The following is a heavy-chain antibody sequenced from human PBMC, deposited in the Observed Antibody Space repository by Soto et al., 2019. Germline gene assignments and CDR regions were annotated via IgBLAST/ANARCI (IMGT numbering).Heavy chain of an antibody. V-gene: IGHV4-30-2*01. J-gene: IGHJ3*02. D-gene: IGHD4-17*01. CDR1: GGSISSSAYS. Sequence: QLQLQESGSGLVRPSQTLSLTCTVSGGSISSSAYSWSWIRQPPGKGLDWIGYIYHGGSTYYNPSLNRRVTMSVDRSKNQFSLILTSVTAADTAVYYCARTTVTTSRAFDIWGRGTVVTVSS. CDR2: IYHGGST. CDR3: ARTTVTTSRAFDI.